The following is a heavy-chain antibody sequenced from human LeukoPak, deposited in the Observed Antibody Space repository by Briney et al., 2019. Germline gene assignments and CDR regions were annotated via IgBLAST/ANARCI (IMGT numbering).Heavy chain of an antibody. J-gene: IGHJ3*02. CDR3: ARVRVGAKDAFDI. CDR2: IYYSGST. CDR1: GGSISSGDYY. Sequence: PSQTLSPTCTVSGGSISSGDYYWSWIRQPPGKGLEWIGYIYYSGSTYYNPSLKSRVTISVDTSKNQFSLKLSSVTAADTAVYYCARVRVGAKDAFDIWGQGTMVTVSS. D-gene: IGHD1-26*01. V-gene: IGHV4-30-4*08.